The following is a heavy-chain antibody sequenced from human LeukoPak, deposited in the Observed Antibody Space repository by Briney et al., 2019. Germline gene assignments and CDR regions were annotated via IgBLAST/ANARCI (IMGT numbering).Heavy chain of an antibody. Sequence: PGGSLRLSCAASGFTVSSNYMSWVRQAPGKGLEWVSVIYSGGSTYYADSVKGRFTISRDNAKNSLYLQMNSLRAEDTAVYYCARGYRKYAAGPHYWGQGTLVTVSS. D-gene: IGHD6-13*01. CDR2: IYSGGST. CDR1: GFTVSSNY. J-gene: IGHJ4*02. CDR3: ARGYRKYAAGPHY. V-gene: IGHV3-53*01.